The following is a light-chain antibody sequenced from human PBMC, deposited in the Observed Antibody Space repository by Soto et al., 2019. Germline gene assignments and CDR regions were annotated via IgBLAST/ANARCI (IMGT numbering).Light chain of an antibody. J-gene: IGKJ5*01. Sequence: EIVLTQSPATLSLSPGERATFSCRASQTVSSNYLAWCQQRPGQAPRLLIYGASTRAAGIPDRFSGSGSGTDFTLTITRLEPEDSAVYFCQQYTGPPTTFGQGTRLEN. CDR3: QQYTGPPTT. CDR2: GAS. CDR1: QTVSSNY. V-gene: IGKV3-20*01.